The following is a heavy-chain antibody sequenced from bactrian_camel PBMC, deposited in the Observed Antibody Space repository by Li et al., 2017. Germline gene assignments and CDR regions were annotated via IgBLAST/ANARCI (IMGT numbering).Heavy chain of an antibody. J-gene: IGHJ4*01. CDR1: GFSFSSYY. CDR3: AAVQAAYCRGGNCYPEYVY. V-gene: IGHV3-2*01. Sequence: HVQLVESGGGLVQPGGSLRLSCVASGFSFSSYYMTWVRQAPGKGLEWLSSTYTGSGTTYYADSVKGRFTISRDNGLNTLYLQMNSLKPEDTAAYYCAAVQAAYCRGGNCYPEYVYWGPGTQVTVS. CDR2: TYTGSGTT. D-gene: IGHD2*01.